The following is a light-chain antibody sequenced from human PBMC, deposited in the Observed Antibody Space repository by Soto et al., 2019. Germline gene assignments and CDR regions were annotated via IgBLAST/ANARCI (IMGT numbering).Light chain of an antibody. V-gene: IGLV1-40*01. CDR1: RSNIGAGHD. J-gene: IGLJ1*01. Sequence: QLVLTQPPSVSGAPGQRVTISCTGSRSNIGAGHDVHWYQQLPGTAPKLLIYGNSNRPSGVPDRFSGSKSGTSASLAITGLQAEDEADYYCQSYDSSLSGSEVFGTGTKVTVL. CDR3: QSYDSSLSGSEV. CDR2: GNS.